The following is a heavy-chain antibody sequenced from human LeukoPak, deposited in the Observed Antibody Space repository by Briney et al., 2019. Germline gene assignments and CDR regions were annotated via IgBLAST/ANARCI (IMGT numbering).Heavy chain of an antibody. V-gene: IGHV1-18*01. Sequence: EASVKVSCKASGYTFTTYGLSWVRQAPGQGLEWLGWISTYDDNIKYAQSLQGRLTLTIDTSTSTAYMELSRLRSDDTAVYYCARGSYYGNWFDPWGQGTLVTVSS. CDR2: ISTYDDNI. J-gene: IGHJ5*02. CDR1: GYTFTTYG. CDR3: ARGSYYGNWFDP. D-gene: IGHD1-26*01.